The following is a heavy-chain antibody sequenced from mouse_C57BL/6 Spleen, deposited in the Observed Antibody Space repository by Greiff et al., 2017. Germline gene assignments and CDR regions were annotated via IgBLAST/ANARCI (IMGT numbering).Heavy chain of an antibody. J-gene: IGHJ2*01. D-gene: IGHD3-2*02. CDR3: ARGSSGYSYYFDY. Sequence: VQLQQSGAELVKPGASVKISCKASGYAFSSYWMNWVKQRPGKGLEWIGQIYPGDGDTNYNGKFKGTATLTADKSSSTAYMQLSSLSSEDSAVYFVARGSSGYSYYFDYWGQGTTLTVSS. V-gene: IGHV1-80*01. CDR1: GYAFSSYW. CDR2: IYPGDGDT.